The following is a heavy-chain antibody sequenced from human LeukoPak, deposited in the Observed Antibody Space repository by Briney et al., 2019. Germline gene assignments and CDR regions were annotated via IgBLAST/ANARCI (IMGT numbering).Heavy chain of an antibody. CDR2: LSIYSGNT. J-gene: IGHJ4*02. D-gene: IGHD3-16*01. CDR3: ARRLSSYVLQDY. CDR1: GYTFSRYG. V-gene: IGHV1-18*01. Sequence: ASVKVSCKASGYTFSRYGVSWVRQAPGQGPEWLGWLSIYSGNTKYAQKVQGRVTMTTETSASTAYMEVRSLRSDDTAVYYCARRLSSYVLQDYWGQGTLVTVSS.